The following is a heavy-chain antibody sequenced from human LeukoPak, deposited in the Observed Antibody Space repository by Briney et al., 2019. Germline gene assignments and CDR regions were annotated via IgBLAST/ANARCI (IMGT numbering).Heavy chain of an antibody. V-gene: IGHV3-30-3*01. CDR3: ARALLGNYYDSSGYYPDAFDI. J-gene: IGHJ3*02. CDR1: GLTFSNYA. Sequence: GGSLRLSCAASGLTFSNYAMNWVRQAPGKGLEWVAVISYDGSNKYYADSVKGRFTISRDNSKNTLYLQMNSLRAEDTAVYYCARALLGNYYDSSGYYPDAFDIWGQGTMVIVSS. CDR2: ISYDGSNK. D-gene: IGHD3-22*01.